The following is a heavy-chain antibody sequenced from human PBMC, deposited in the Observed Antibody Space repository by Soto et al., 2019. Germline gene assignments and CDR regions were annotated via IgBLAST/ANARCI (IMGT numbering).Heavy chain of an antibody. CDR3: ARSPPPGYCSSTSCYGRVRQPGPIDY. CDR2: IWYDGSNK. V-gene: IGHV3-33*08. CDR1: GFPSRSYW. D-gene: IGHD2-2*01. J-gene: IGHJ4*02. Sequence: GGSLRLSYAVSGFPSRSYWMHWVRQAPGKGLEWVAVIWYDGSNKYYADSVKGRFTISRDNSKNTLYLQMNSLRAEDTAVYYCARSPPPGYCSSTSCYGRVRQPGPIDYWGQGTLVTVSS.